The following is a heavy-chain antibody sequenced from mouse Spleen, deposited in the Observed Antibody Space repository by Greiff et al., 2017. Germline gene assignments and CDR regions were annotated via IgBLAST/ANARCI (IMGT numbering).Heavy chain of an antibody. J-gene: IGHJ2*01. CDR3: AREGYDGDFDY. D-gene: IGHD2-2*01. CDR1: GYSITSGYY. V-gene: IGHV3-6*01. Sequence: EVKLQESGPGLVKPSQSLSLTCSVTGYSITSGYYWNWIRQFPGNKLEWMGYISYDGSNNYNPSLKNRISITRDTSKNQFFLKLNSVTTEDTATYYCAREGYDGDFDYWGQGTTLTVSS. CDR2: ISYDGSN.